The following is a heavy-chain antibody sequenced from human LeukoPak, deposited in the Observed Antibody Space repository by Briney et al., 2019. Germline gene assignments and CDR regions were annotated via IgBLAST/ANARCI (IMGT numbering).Heavy chain of an antibody. J-gene: IGHJ4*02. CDR2: IKSKTDGGTT. D-gene: IGHD1-1*01. CDR1: GFTFSNAW. CDR3: TTDPAEEGLENDY. V-gene: IGHV3-15*01. Sequence: GGSLRLSCAASGFTFSNAWMSWVRQAPGKGLEWGGRIKSKTDGGTTDYAAPVKGRFTISRDDSENTLYLQMNSLKTEDTAVYYCTTDPAEEGLENDYWGQGTLVTVSS.